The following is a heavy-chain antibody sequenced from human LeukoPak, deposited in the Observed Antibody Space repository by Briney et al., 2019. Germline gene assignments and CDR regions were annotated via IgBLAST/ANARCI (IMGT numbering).Heavy chain of an antibody. CDR1: GFIFNTYS. J-gene: IGHJ6*02. CDR3: ARPYSSGWTYYYYYGMDV. D-gene: IGHD6-25*01. Sequence: GGSLRLSCAASGFIFNTYSMNWVRQAPGKGLEWVSSISSSSSYIYYADSVKGRFTISRDNSKNTLYLQMNSLRAEDTAVYYCARPYSSGWTYYYYYGMDVWGQGTTVTVSS. CDR2: ISSSSSYI. V-gene: IGHV3-21*01.